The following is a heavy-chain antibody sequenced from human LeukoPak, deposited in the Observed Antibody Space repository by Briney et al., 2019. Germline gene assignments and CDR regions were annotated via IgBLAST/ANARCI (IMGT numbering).Heavy chain of an antibody. Sequence: GGSLRLSCAASGFTFNKYWMHWVRQAPGKGLVWVSRINNYCNDTNYADSVKGRFTISRDNAKNTVYLQMNSLRAGDSAVYYCARGIYGNFDFWGQGSLVTVSS. CDR1: GFTFNKYW. CDR2: INNYCNDT. V-gene: IGHV3-74*01. D-gene: IGHD3-10*01. CDR3: ARGIYGNFDF. J-gene: IGHJ4*02.